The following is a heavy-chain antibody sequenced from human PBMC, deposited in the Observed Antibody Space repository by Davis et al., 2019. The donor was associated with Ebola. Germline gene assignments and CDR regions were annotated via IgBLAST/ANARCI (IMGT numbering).Heavy chain of an antibody. Sequence: GESLKISCAASGFTFSSYWMSWVRQAPGKELEWVANIKQDGSEKYYVDSVKGRFTISRDNAKNSLYLQMNSLRAEDTAVYYCARDPQYYDFWSGYYVRYYGMDVWGQGTTVTVSS. V-gene: IGHV3-7*01. CDR2: IKQDGSEK. CDR1: GFTFSSYW. D-gene: IGHD3-3*01. J-gene: IGHJ6*02. CDR3: ARDPQYYDFWSGYYVRYYGMDV.